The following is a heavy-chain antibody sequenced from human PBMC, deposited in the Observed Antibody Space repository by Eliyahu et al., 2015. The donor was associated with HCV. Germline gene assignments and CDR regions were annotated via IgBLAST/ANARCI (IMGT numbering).Heavy chain of an antibody. CDR2: MHYSGST. Sequence: QVQLQESGPGLVEPSQTLSLTCTVSGGSISNSGYFWSWIRQHPGKDLEWIGYMHYSGSTYYSPSLQSRVTIYPDTSENQFSLRLSSVTAADTAVYYCAKLGYCTSADCPRGGGFDIWGQGSMVTVSS. CDR3: AKLGYCTSADCPRGGGFDI. CDR1: GGSISNSGYF. D-gene: IGHD2-8*02. J-gene: IGHJ3*02. V-gene: IGHV4-31*03.